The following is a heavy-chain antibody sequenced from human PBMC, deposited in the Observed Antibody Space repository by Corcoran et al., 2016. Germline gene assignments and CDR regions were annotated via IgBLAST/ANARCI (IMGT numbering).Heavy chain of an antibody. CDR1: GLVFSDPA. D-gene: IGHD3-16*01. Sequence: EVQLVESGGGLVQPGGSLKLSCAASGLVFSDPAIHWVRQASGKGLEWIGLIRNKTNNYASVYAASVQGRFTISRDTAAYLQMNSLKSEDTAVYYCIRGIGGHGMDVWGQGATVTVSS. J-gene: IGHJ6*02. V-gene: IGHV3-73*02. CDR3: IRGIGGHGMDV. CDR2: IRNKTNNYAS.